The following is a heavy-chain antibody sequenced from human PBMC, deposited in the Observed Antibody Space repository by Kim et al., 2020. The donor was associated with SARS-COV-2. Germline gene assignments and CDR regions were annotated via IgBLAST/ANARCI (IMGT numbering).Heavy chain of an antibody. CDR1: GFTFDDYA. D-gene: IGHD6-13*01. V-gene: IGHV3-9*01. Sequence: GGSLRLSCAASGFTFDDYAMHWVRQAPGKGLEWVSGISWNSGSIGYTDYVKGRFTISRDNAKNSLYLQMNSMRAEDTALYYCAKDWAVGKAAGTNYYGMDVWGQGTTVTVSS. J-gene: IGHJ6*02. CDR3: AKDWAVGKAAGTNYYGMDV. CDR2: ISWNSGSI.